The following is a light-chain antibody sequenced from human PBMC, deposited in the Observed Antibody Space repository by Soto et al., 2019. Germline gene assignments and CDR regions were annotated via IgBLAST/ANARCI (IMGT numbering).Light chain of an antibody. Sequence: EIVLTQSPGTLSLSPGERATLSCRASQSLSNNSLAWYQQKPGQAPRLLIYDASSWATGIPDRFSGSGSGTDFTLTISRLEPEDFAVYYCQQYGSSPYTFGQGTKLEIK. J-gene: IGKJ2*01. CDR3: QQYGSSPYT. V-gene: IGKV3-20*01. CDR1: QSLSNNS. CDR2: DAS.